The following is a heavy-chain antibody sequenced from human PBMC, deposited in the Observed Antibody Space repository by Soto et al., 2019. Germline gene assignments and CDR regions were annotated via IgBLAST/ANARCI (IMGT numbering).Heavy chain of an antibody. CDR3: ARGYCSGGSCRYGSNWFDP. CDR2: INPNSGGT. J-gene: IGHJ5*02. D-gene: IGHD2-15*01. V-gene: IGHV1-2*04. CDR1: GYTFTGYY. Sequence: ASVKVSCKASGYTFTGYYMHWVRQAPGQGLEWMGWINPNSGGTNYAQKFQGWVTMTRDTSISTAYMELSRLSSDDTAVYYWARGYCSGGSCRYGSNWFDPWGQGTLVTVSS.